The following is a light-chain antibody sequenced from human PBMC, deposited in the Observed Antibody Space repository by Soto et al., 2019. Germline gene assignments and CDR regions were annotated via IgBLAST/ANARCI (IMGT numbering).Light chain of an antibody. V-gene: IGKV3-20*01. CDR3: QQYGTSGT. CDR1: QSVSKNY. CDR2: GAS. Sequence: EIVLTQSPGTLSLSPGKRSTLSCRASQSVSKNYLAWYQQKPGQAPRLLIYGASNRATGIPDRLSGSGSGTDFTLTISRLEPEDFAVYYCQQYGTSGTFGHGTKVDIK. J-gene: IGKJ1*01.